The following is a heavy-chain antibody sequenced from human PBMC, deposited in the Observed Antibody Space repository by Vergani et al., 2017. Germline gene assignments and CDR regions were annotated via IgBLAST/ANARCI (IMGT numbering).Heavy chain of an antibody. Sequence: QVQLQQWGAGLLKPSETLSLTCSVYCVFFSLYHWICLPHPPGEGLEWIGEINHSGSTNYNPSLKSRVTISVDTSKNQFSLKLSSVTAADTAVYYCARERITIFGVVKVPGYYYYMDVWGKGTTVTVSS. CDR1: CVFFSLYH. CDR2: INHSGST. CDR3: ARERITIFGVVKVPGYYYYMDV. D-gene: IGHD3-3*01. J-gene: IGHJ6*03. V-gene: IGHV4-34*01.